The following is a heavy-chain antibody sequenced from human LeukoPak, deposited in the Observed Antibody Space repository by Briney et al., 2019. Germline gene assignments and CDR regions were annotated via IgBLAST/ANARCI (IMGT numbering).Heavy chain of an antibody. CDR3: AKDLAAVVAAPLDY. D-gene: IGHD2-15*01. Sequence: GGSLRLSCAASGFTFSDYYMSWIRQAPGKGLEWVSYISSSGSTIYYADSVKGRFTISRDNAKNSLYLQMNSLRAEDTAVYYCAKDLAAVVAAPLDYWGQGTLVTVSS. J-gene: IGHJ4*02. V-gene: IGHV3-11*01. CDR2: ISSSGSTI. CDR1: GFTFSDYY.